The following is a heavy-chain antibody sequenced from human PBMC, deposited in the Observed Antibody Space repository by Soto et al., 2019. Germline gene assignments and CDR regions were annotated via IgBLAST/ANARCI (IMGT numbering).Heavy chain of an antibody. CDR1: GFTFSSYA. J-gene: IGHJ5*02. CDR2: ISYDGSNK. Sequence: GGSLRLSCAASGFTFSSYAMHWVRQAPGKGLEWVAVISYDGSNKYYADSVKGRFTISRDNSKNTLYLQMNSLRAEDTAVYYCARDYGSSGLMYSWFDPWGQGTLVTVSS. V-gene: IGHV3-30-3*01. D-gene: IGHD6-6*01. CDR3: ARDYGSSGLMYSWFDP.